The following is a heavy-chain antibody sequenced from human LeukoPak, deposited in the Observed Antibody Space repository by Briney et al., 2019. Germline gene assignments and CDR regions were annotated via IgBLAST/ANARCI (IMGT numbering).Heavy chain of an antibody. Sequence: GGSLRLSCAASGFTFSSYWMHWVRQAPGKGLVWVSRIKTDGSRTSYADSVKGRFTISRDNAKSTLYLQMNSLRAEDTAVYYCARRDYGGNSDAYYFDYWGQGTLVTVSS. CDR3: ARRDYGGNSDAYYFDY. V-gene: IGHV3-74*01. J-gene: IGHJ4*02. CDR2: IKTDGSRT. D-gene: IGHD4-23*01. CDR1: GFTFSSYW.